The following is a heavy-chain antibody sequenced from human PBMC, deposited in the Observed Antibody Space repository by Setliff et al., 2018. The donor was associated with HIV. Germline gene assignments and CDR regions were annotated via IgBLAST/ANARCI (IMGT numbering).Heavy chain of an antibody. D-gene: IGHD1-7*01. Sequence: SETLSLTCYVTDDPISSYYWSWVRQPAGKGLEWIGRLYVSGDTNYNPSLKSRVTMSVDTTKNQFSLKLNTVTAADTATYYCLLDVPLILRTSPPLWGQGTPVTVSS. CDR2: LYVSGDT. CDR3: LLDVPLILRTSPPL. V-gene: IGHV4-4*07. J-gene: IGHJ4*02. CDR1: DDPISSYY.